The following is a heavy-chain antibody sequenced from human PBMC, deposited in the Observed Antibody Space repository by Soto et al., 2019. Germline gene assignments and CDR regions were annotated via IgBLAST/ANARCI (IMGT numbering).Heavy chain of an antibody. CDR3: GSEVSSTDGMDV. V-gene: IGHV4-39*01. CDR1: GDSSVSSSSYY. J-gene: IGHJ6*02. CDR2: IYYTGNT. Sequence: SETLSLTCTVSGDSSVSSSSYYRGWIRQPPGKGLEWIGIIYYTGNTFYSPSCRSRLTISVDTSKSQFSLKLRSVTAADTATYHCGSEVSSTDGMDVWGQGTTVTVSS. D-gene: IGHD2-15*01.